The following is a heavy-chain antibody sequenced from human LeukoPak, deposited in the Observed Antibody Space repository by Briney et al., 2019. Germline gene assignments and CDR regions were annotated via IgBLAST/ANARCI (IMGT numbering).Heavy chain of an antibody. CDR2: TYYRSKWYN. D-gene: IGHD5-18*01. Sequence: SQTLSLTCAISGDSVSSNSAAWNWIRQSPSRGLEWLGRTYYRSKWYNDYAVSVKSRITINPDTSKNQFSLQLNSVTPEDTAVYYCARVRTRGGYGYGNYYYYGMDVWGQGTTVTVSS. V-gene: IGHV6-1*01. CDR1: GDSVSSNSAA. J-gene: IGHJ6*02. CDR3: ARVRTRGGYGYGNYYYYGMDV.